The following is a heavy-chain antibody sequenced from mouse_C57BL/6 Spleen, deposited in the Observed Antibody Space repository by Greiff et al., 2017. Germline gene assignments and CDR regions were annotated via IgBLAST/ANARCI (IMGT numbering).Heavy chain of an antibody. CDR2: IYPRSGNT. Sequence: QVQLKESGAELARPGVSVKLSCKASGYTFTSYGISWVKQRTGQGLEWIGEIYPRSGNTYYNEKFKGKATLTADKSSSTAYMELRSLTSEDSAVYFCAREYFDVWGTGTTVTVSS. CDR3: AREYFDV. CDR1: GYTFTSYG. J-gene: IGHJ1*03. V-gene: IGHV1-81*01.